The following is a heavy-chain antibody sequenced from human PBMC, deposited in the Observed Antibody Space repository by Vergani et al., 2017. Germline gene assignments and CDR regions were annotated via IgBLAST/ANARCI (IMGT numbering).Heavy chain of an antibody. CDR1: GGTFSSSA. D-gene: IGHD6-19*01. Sequence: QVQLVESGGGVVQPGRSLRLSCAASGGTFSSSAISWVRQAPGQGLEWMGGIIPIFGTANYAQKFQGRVTITADESTSTAYMELSSLRSEDTAVYYCARRSSGWGYFDYWGQGTLVTVSS. J-gene: IGHJ4*02. CDR2: IIPIFGTA. V-gene: IGHV1-69*01. CDR3: ARRSSGWGYFDY.